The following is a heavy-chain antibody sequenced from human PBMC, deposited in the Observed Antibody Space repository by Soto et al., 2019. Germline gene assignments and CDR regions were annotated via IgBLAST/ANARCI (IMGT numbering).Heavy chain of an antibody. CDR3: AREPATAKRAGVDY. CDR2: INPNSGGT. J-gene: IGHJ4*02. V-gene: IGHV1-2*02. Sequence: AAAAQFICRTGSDTFRDYYRHRVGRDPGQGLEWMGWINPNSGGTKYAPKFQGGVTMTRDTSITTAYMELSRLRSGDTAVDYCAREPATAKRAGVDYWGQGTLVTVS. CDR1: SDTFRDYY. D-gene: IGHD1-1*01.